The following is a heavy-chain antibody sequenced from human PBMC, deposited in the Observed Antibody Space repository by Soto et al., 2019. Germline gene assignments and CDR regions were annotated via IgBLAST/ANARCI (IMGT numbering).Heavy chain of an antibody. CDR2: VIPVLTTT. D-gene: IGHD2-21*02. J-gene: IGHJ6*02. CDR1: GDTFSSYI. Sequence: QVQLVQSGAEVKKPGSSVRVSCRSSGDTFSSYIVNWLRLAPGRGLEWMGRVIPVLTTTDYAQNFRGRVTISADRPTNTVYLDLSSLRSDGTAVYYCARRRYCGYDCYHKHYYGMDVWGQGSLVTVAS. V-gene: IGHV1-69*08. CDR3: ARRRYCGYDCYHKHYYGMDV.